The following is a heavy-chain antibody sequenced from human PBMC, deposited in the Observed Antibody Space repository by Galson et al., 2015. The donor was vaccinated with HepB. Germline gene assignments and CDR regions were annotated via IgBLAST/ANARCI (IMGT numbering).Heavy chain of an antibody. V-gene: IGHV3-33*01. Sequence: SLRLSCAASGFTFSNYGMNWVRQAPGKGLEWVALIWYDGSNKYYVDSVKGRFTISRDNSKNTMYLQMDSLRAEDTAVYYCARGQEIIGSGYFDYFDYWGQGTLVTVAS. J-gene: IGHJ4*02. CDR1: GFTFSNYG. CDR3: ARGQEIIGSGYFDYFDY. D-gene: IGHD3-22*01. CDR2: IWYDGSNK.